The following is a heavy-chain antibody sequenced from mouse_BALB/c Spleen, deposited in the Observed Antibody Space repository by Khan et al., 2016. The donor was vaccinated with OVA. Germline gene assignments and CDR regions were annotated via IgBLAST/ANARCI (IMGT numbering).Heavy chain of an antibody. CDR1: GYIFTSYW. CDR3: ARDDAWYYCDY. J-gene: IGHJ2*01. Sequence: QVQLKQSGAELVRPGASVKLSCKTSGYIFTSYWIHWVKQRSGQGLEWIARIYPGTDNTYYNEKLKDKATLTADKSSSTAYLQLSSLKSEDPSVYVCARDDAWYYCDYWGQGTTLTVSS. V-gene: IGHV1-76*01. CDR2: IYPGTDNT.